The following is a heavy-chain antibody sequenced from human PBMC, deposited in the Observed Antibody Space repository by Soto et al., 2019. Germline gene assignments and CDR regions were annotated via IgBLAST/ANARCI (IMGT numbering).Heavy chain of an antibody. Sequence: PGGSLRLSCAVSGVTLTNVWMNWFRQAPGKGPEWVGRIKSKTAGGTADYAAPVKGRFTISRDDSENTLYLQMNSLKTEDTAVYYCSHGYYQYFDSWGQGTLVTVSS. J-gene: IGHJ4*02. CDR2: IKSKTAGGTA. CDR1: GVTLTNVW. D-gene: IGHD3-22*01. V-gene: IGHV3-15*07. CDR3: SHGYYQYFDS.